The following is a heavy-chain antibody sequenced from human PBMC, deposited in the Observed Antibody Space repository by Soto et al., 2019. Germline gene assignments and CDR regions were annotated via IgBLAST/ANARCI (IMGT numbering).Heavy chain of an antibody. CDR2: ISGSGGST. CDR3: AKSSGANCYQPIDY. CDR1: TFTFSNYA. D-gene: IGHD2-15*01. J-gene: IGHJ4*02. V-gene: IGHV3-23*01. Sequence: EVQLLESGGGLVQPGGSLRLSCAASTFTFSNYAMTWVRLAPGKGLEWVSSISGSGGSTYYAVSVKGRFTISRDNSRSTLFLQMSSLRAEDTAVYYCAKSSGANCYQPIDYWGQGTLVTVSS.